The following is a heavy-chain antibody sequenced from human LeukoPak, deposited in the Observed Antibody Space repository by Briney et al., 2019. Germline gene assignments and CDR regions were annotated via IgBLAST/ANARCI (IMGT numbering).Heavy chain of an antibody. Sequence: ASVKVSCKASGFTFTSSAVQWVRQARGQRLEWIGWIVVGSGNTNYAQKFQERVTITRVMSTSAAYMELSSLRSEDTAVYYCAAGSKEQWLTFDYWGQGTLVTVSS. D-gene: IGHD6-19*01. CDR1: GFTFTSSA. V-gene: IGHV1-58*01. CDR3: AAGSKEQWLTFDY. CDR2: IVVGSGNT. J-gene: IGHJ4*02.